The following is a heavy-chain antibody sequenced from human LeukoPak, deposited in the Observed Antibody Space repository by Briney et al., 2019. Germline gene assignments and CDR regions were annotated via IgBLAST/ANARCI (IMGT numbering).Heavy chain of an antibody. V-gene: IGHV4-59*01. J-gene: IGHJ3*02. Sequence: SETLSLTCTVSGGSITNYYWSWIRQPPGKGLEWIGYMYYTGNTNYNPSLKSRVTISVDTSKNQFSLYLSSVTAADTAVYYCARGRLREITLFGVVTHDVFDIWGQGTMVTVSS. CDR3: ARGRLREITLFGVVTHDVFDI. D-gene: IGHD3-3*01. CDR2: MYYTGNT. CDR1: GGSITNYY.